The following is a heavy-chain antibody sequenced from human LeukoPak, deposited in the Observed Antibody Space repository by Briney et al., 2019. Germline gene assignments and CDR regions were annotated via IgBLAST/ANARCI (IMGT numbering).Heavy chain of an antibody. CDR1: GFTFSSYS. D-gene: IGHD6-19*01. V-gene: IGHV3-21*01. CDR2: ISSSNSYI. CDR3: ARDQGLLVVAGRFGY. Sequence: PGGSLRLPCAASGFTFSSYSMNWVRQAPGKGLEWVSSISSSNSYIYNADSVKGRFTISRDNAKNSLYLQMNSLRAEDTAVYYCARDQGLLVVAGRFGYWGQETLVTVSS. J-gene: IGHJ4*02.